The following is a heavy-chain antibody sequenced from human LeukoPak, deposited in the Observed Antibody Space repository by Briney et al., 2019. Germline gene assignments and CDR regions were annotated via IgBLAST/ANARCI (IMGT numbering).Heavy chain of an antibody. J-gene: IGHJ1*01. V-gene: IGHV3-7*01. CDR3: ARDPRFFQD. Sequence: PGGSLRLSCAASGFTSSNYWMSWVRQVPGKGLEWVANIKQDGREKYYVDSGKGRFTVSRDNAKNSLYLQMNSLRDEDTAVYYCARDPRFFQDWGQGTLVTVSS. CDR2: IKQDGREK. CDR1: GFTSSNYW. D-gene: IGHD3-3*01.